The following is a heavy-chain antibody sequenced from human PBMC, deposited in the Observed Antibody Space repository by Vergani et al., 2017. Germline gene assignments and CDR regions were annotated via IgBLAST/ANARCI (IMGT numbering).Heavy chain of an antibody. J-gene: IGHJ6*02. CDR2: VDPEDGET. CDR3: ATPQTVTTGGMEV. Sequence: EVQLVQSGAEVKKPGATMKIPCKVSGYTFTDHYMHWVKQAPGKGLEWMGLVDPEDGETIYAEKFKGRVTIAADTSTDTAHLELSRLRSEDTAVYYCATPQTVTTGGMEVWGQGTTVIVSS. CDR1: GYTFTDHY. D-gene: IGHD4-17*01. V-gene: IGHV1-69-2*01.